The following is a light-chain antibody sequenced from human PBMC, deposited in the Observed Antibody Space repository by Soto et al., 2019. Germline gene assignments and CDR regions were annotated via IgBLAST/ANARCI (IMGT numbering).Light chain of an antibody. V-gene: IGKV1-16*01. Sequence: DLQMTQSPSSLSASVGDTVTITCRASQDISNFLAWFQQKPGKVPESLIFSASSLQSGVPSRFSGSGSGTDFTLTISNLQPEDFATYYCQQYHSYPVTFGGGTKVEIK. J-gene: IGKJ4*01. CDR1: QDISNF. CDR3: QQYHSYPVT. CDR2: SAS.